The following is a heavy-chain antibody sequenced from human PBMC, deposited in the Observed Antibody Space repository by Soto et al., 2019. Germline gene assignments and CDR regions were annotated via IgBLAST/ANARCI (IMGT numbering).Heavy chain of an antibody. CDR1: GGTFSSYA. Sequence: QVQLVQSGAEVKKPGSSVKVSCKASGGTFSSYAISWVRQAPGQGLEWMGGIIPIFGTANYAQKFQGRVKSTADESTSTAYMEMSSLRSEDTAVYYCSRSYTVVVMGAFDIWGQGTMVTVSS. CDR2: IIPIFGTA. J-gene: IGHJ3*02. CDR3: SRSYTVVVMGAFDI. V-gene: IGHV1-69*01. D-gene: IGHD3-22*01.